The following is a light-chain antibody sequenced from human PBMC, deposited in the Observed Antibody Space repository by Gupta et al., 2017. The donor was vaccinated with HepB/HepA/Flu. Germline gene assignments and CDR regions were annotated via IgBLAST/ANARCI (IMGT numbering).Light chain of an antibody. CDR3: MQCTRHRGS. V-gene: IGKV2-30*01. J-gene: IGKJ2*04. CDR1: QTLLDSYGDTY. CDR2: KVS. Sequence: DIMMTQSPSSLPVTLGQSASISCRSSQTLLDSYGDTYLHWFQQRPGQSPRRLIYKVSTRDSGVPDRFSGSGSGTDFTLNISRVEADDVGVYYCMQCTRHRGSFGQGTRLEIK.